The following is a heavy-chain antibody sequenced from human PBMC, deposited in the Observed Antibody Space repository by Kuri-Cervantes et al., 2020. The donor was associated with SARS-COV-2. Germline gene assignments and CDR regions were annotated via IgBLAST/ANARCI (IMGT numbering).Heavy chain of an antibody. V-gene: IGHV5-10-1*04. J-gene: IGHJ4*02. CDR2: IDPTDSYT. D-gene: IGHD4-23*01. CDR1: GYTFPRHW. Sequence: GESLKISCKGSGYTFPRHWIDWVRQMPGKGLEWIGRIDPTDSYTNYSPSFQGQVTISADKSISTAYLQWSSLKASDTAMYYCARSGYTVVTPDYWGQGTLVTVSS. CDR3: ARSGYTVVTPDY.